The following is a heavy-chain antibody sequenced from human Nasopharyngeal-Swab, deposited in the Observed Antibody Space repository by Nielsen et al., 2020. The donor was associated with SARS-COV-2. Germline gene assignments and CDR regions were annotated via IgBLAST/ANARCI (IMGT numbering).Heavy chain of an antibody. CDR2: IYPGDSDT. J-gene: IGHJ3*02. V-gene: IGHV5-51*01. Sequence: GESLKISCKGPGYSFTSYWIGWVRQMPGKGLEWMGIIYPGDSDTRYSPSFQGQVTISADKSINTAYLQWSSLKASDTAMYYCARTAIEGGYYRGDAFDIWGQGTMVTVSS. D-gene: IGHD3-22*01. CDR1: GYSFTSYW. CDR3: ARTAIEGGYYRGDAFDI.